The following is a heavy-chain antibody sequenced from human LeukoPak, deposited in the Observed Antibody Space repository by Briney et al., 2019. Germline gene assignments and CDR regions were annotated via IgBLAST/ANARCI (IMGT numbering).Heavy chain of an antibody. J-gene: IGHJ4*02. CDR1: GGSISSGGYY. CDR2: IYYSGST. CDR3: ARERYGGYYDSSGTTSEFVFDY. D-gene: IGHD3-22*01. Sequence: TSETLSLTCTVSGGSISSGGYYWSWIRQHPGKGLEWIGYIYYSGSTYYNPSLKSRVTISVGTSKNQFSLKLSSVTAADTAVYYCARERYGGYYDSSGTTSEFVFDYWGQGTLVTVSS. V-gene: IGHV4-31*03.